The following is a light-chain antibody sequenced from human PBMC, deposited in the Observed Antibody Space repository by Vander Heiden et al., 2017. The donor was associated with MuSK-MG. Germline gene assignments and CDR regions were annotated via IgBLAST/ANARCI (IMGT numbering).Light chain of an antibody. J-gene: IGKJ1*01. Sequence: DIQMTQSPSSPSAFLGDRVTITCRASQGIRNDLGWYQQKPGKAPKRLIYGAFNLQSGVPARFSGSGSGTEFTLTISSLQPEDFATYYCRQVHSYPRTFGQGTKVEIK. CDR2: GAF. CDR3: RQVHSYPRT. V-gene: IGKV1-17*01. CDR1: QGIRND.